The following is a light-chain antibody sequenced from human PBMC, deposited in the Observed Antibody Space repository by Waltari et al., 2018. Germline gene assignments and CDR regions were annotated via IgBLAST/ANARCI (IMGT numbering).Light chain of an antibody. V-gene: IGKV3-15*01. CDR1: QNVNSN. CDR3: HQYNNWPPYT. J-gene: IGKJ2*01. CDR2: GAS. Sequence: EVVMTQSPATLSVSPGEIATISCTASQNVNSNVAWYQQKPGQAPRLLIYGASSTATGIPARFSGSGSGTEFTLTISSLQSEDFAVYYCHQYNNWPPYTFGQGTKLEIK.